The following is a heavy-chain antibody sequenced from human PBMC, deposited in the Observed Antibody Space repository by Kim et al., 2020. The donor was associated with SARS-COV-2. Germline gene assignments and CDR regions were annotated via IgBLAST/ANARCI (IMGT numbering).Heavy chain of an antibody. CDR2: IYPGDSDT. Sequence: GESLKISCKGSGYSFTSYWIGWVRQMPGKGLEWMGIIYPGDSDTRYSPSFQGQVTISADKSISTAYLQWSSLKASDTAMYYCARQLRARYFDWYTTPYYYYGMDVWGQGTTVTVSS. CDR1: GYSFTSYW. D-gene: IGHD3-9*01. CDR3: ARQLRARYFDWYTTPYYYYGMDV. V-gene: IGHV5-51*01. J-gene: IGHJ6*02.